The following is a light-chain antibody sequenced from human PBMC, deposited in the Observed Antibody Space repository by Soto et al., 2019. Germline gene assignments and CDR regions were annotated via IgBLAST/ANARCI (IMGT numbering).Light chain of an antibody. CDR2: EVS. V-gene: IGLV2-8*01. J-gene: IGLJ1*01. CDR3: SSYAGSNNLV. CDR1: SSDVGGYNY. Sequence: QSALTQPPSASGSPGQSVTISCTGTSSDVGGYNYVSWYQQHPGKAPKLTIYEVSKRPSGVPDRFSGSKSGNTASLTVSGLQAEDEADYYCSSYAGSNNLVFGTGIKVTVL.